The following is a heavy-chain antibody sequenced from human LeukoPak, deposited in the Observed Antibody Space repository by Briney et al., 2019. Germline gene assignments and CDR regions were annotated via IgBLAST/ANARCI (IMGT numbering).Heavy chain of an antibody. Sequence: SETLSLTCTVSGGSISSYYWSWIRQPPGKGLEWIGYIYHSGSTNYNPSLKSRVTISVDTSKNQFSLKLSSVTAADTAVYYCARGSGYYYFDYWGQGTLVTVSS. CDR2: IYHSGST. CDR3: ARGSGYYYFDY. CDR1: GGSISSYY. V-gene: IGHV4-59*01. J-gene: IGHJ4*02. D-gene: IGHD3-22*01.